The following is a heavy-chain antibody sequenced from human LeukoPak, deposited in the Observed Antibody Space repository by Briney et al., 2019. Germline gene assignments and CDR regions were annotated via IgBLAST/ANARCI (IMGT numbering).Heavy chain of an antibody. CDR1: GYSFAAYY. J-gene: IGHJ4*02. CDR2: INPQSGGT. V-gene: IGHV1-2*02. D-gene: IGHD1/OR15-1a*01. Sequence: ASVKVSCKASGYSFAAYYLHWVRQAPGQGLEWMGWINPQSGGTSSAQKFQGRVTMARDTSITTGYTELNGLTPDDTAVYYCARDNNSATDYWGQGTLVTVSS. CDR3: ARDNNSATDY.